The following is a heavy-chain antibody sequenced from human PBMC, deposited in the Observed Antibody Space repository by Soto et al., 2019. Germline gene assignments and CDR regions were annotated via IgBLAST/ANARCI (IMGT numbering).Heavy chain of an antibody. CDR1: GGSISSGGYY. D-gene: IGHD2-15*01. J-gene: IGHJ4*02. CDR3: ARALGYRSGGSCYSVDY. CDR2: IYYSGST. Sequence: QVQLQESGPGLVKPSQTLSLTCTVSGGSISSGGYYWSWIRQHPGKGLEWIGYIYYSGSTYYNPSLKSRVTISVDTSKNQFSLKLSSVTAADTAVYYCARALGYRSGGSCYSVDYWGQGTLVTVSS. V-gene: IGHV4-31*03.